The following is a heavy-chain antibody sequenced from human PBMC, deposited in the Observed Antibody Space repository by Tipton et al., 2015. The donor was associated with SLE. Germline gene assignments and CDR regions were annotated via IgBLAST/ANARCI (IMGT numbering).Heavy chain of an antibody. CDR1: GYTFTSYY. Sequence: QSGAEVKKPGVSVKVSCKASGYTFTSYYMHWVRQAPGQGLEWMGIINPSGGSTSYAQKFQGRVTMTRDTSTSTVYMELSSLRSEDTAVYYCARAKPVIVVVVAATHNWFDPWGQGTLVTVSS. CDR2: INPSGGST. D-gene: IGHD2-15*01. CDR3: ARAKPVIVVVVAATHNWFDP. V-gene: IGHV1-46*01. J-gene: IGHJ5*02.